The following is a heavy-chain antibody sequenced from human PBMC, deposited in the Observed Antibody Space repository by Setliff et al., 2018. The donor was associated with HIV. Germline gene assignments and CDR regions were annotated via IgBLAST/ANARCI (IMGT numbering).Heavy chain of an antibody. CDR2: IDSSGTT. D-gene: IGHD3-10*01. CDR3: ARDRHSSGLGSYGP. V-gene: IGHV4-4*07. Sequence: PSETLSLTCTISGGSFGVYRWSWIRQSAGRGLEWIGRIDSSGTTDYKPSLKGRVAISVDTSRNQFSLRVTSVTAADTAVYFCARDRHSSGLGSYGPWGPGIPVT. CDR1: GGSFGVYR. J-gene: IGHJ5*02.